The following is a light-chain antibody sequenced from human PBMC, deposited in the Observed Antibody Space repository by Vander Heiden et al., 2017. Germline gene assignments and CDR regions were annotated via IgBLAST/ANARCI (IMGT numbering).Light chain of an antibody. CDR3: AAWDDSLNGVV. J-gene: IGLJ2*01. Sequence: QSVLTPPPPESGTPGQRVAFSCSGSRSNIGSNTVNWYQRVPVTAPELLIYSNKGRPSVVPDRFSGSKSGASASLAISGLQSEDEADYYCAAWDDSLNGVVFGGGTKVTVL. V-gene: IGLV1-44*01. CDR2: SNK. CDR1: RSNIGSNT.